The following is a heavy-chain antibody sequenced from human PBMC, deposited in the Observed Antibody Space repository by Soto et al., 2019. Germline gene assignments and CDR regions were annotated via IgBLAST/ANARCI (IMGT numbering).Heavy chain of an antibody. Sequence: QVHLVQSGAEVKKPGASVKVSCKGSGYAFTTYGITWVRQAPGQGLEWMGWISAHNGNTNYAQKLQGRVTVTRDTSTGTAYMELRSLRSDDTAVYYCERGRYGDYWGQGALVTVSS. V-gene: IGHV1-18*01. CDR1: GYAFTTYG. J-gene: IGHJ4*02. D-gene: IGHD1-1*01. CDR2: ISAHNGNT. CDR3: ERGRYGDY.